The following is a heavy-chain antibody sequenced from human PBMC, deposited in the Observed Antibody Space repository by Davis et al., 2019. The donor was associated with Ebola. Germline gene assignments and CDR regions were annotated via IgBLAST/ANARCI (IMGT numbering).Heavy chain of an antibody. Sequence: PGGSLRLSCAASGFTFSSYAMSWVRQAPGKGLEWVSVIYSGGSTYYADSVKGRFTISRDNSKNTLYLQMNSLRAEDTAVYYCARVLRVGAINDWGQGTLVTVSS. CDR1: GFTFSSYA. CDR2: IYSGGST. J-gene: IGHJ4*02. D-gene: IGHD1-26*01. CDR3: ARVLRVGAIND. V-gene: IGHV3-66*01.